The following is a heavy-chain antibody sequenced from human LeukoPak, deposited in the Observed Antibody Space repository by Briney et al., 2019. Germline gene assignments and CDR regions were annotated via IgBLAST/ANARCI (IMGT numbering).Heavy chain of an antibody. CDR3: ASLYCGGDCYSGWSGYFDY. V-gene: IGHV1-69*05. CDR1: GGTFSSYA. D-gene: IGHD2-21*02. CDR2: IIPIFGTA. J-gene: IGHJ4*02. Sequence: GASVKVSCKASGGTFSSYAISWVRQAPAQGLEWMGRIIPIFGTANYAQKFQGRVTITTDESTSTAYMELSSLSSEDTAVYYCASLYCGGDCYSGWSGYFDYWGQGTLVTVSS.